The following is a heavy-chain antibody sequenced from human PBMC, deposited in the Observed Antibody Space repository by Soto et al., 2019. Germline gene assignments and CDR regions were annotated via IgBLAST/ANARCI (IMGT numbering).Heavy chain of an antibody. CDR2: FDPEDGET. CDR1: GYTLTELS. D-gene: IGHD4-17*01. V-gene: IGHV1-24*01. CDR3: ASFNGDYEEEPFDI. J-gene: IGHJ3*02. Sequence: ASVKVSCKVSGYTLTELSMHWVRQAPGRGLEWMGGFDPEDGETIYAQKFQGRVTMTEDTSTDTAYMELSSLRSEDTAVYYCASFNGDYEEEPFDIWGQGTMVTVSS.